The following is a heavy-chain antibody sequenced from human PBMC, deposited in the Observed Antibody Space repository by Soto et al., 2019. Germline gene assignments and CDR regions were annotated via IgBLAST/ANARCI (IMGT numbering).Heavy chain of an antibody. V-gene: IGHV1-46*03. CDR1: GYTFTSYY. D-gene: IGHD6-13*01. Sequence: GASVKVSCKASGYTFTSYYMHWVRQAPGQGLEWMGIINPSGGSTSYAQKFQGRVTMTRDTSTSTVYMELSSLRSEDTAVYYCARDIAASRLKDDYFDYWGQGTLVTVSS. J-gene: IGHJ4*02. CDR2: INPSGGST. CDR3: ARDIAASRLKDDYFDY.